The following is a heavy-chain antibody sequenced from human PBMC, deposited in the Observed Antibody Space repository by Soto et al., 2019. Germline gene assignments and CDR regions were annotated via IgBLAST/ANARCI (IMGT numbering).Heavy chain of an antibody. D-gene: IGHD3-10*01. Sequence: PSETLSLTCAVSGYSISSGYYWGWIRQPPGKGLEWIGSIYLSGSTYYNPSLKSRVTISVDTSKNQFSLKLSSVTAADTAVYYCARVGEGYYGSGSYYNFDYGMDVWGQGTTVTVSS. CDR2: IYLSGST. V-gene: IGHV4-38-2*01. CDR3: ARVGEGYYGSGSYYNFDYGMDV. CDR1: GYSISSGYY. J-gene: IGHJ6*02.